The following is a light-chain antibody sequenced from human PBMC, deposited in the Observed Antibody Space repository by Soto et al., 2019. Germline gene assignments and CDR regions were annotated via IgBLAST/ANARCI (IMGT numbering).Light chain of an antibody. Sequence: DIQMTQSPSTLSASVGDRVTITCRASQSISDSLAWYQQKPGKAPKLLIYEASSLKSGVPSRFSGSRSGTEYTLTISSLQPDDFATYYCQQLNSYPLTFGQGTKVEIK. J-gene: IGKJ1*01. CDR2: EAS. CDR1: QSISDS. CDR3: QQLNSYPLT. V-gene: IGKV1-5*03.